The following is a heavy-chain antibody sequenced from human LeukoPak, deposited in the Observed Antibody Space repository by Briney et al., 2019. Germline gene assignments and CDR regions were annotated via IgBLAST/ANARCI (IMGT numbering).Heavy chain of an antibody. D-gene: IGHD5-24*01. J-gene: IGHJ4*02. CDR1: GGSIYSGSYY. CDR3: ARDRRDGYNLYYFDL. V-gene: IGHV4-61*02. CDR2: IYTSGST. Sequence: SQTVSLTCTVSGGSIYSGSYYWSSIRQLAGGGLGWLGRIYTSGSTNYNPSLKSRVTISVDTSKNQFSLKLSSVTAADTAVYYCARDRRDGYNLYYFDLWGQGTLVTVSS.